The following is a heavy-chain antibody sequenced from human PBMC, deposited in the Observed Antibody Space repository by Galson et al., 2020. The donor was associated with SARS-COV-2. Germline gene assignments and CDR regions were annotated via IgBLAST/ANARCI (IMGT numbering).Heavy chain of an antibody. CDR3: ARFSLPTMTNYYYYYGMDV. CDR2: IIPIFGTA. CDR1: GGTFSSYA. V-gene: IGHV1-69*13. Sequence: SVKVSCKASGGTFSSYAISWVRQAPGQGLEWMGGIIPIFGTANYAQKFQGRVTITADESTSTAYMALSSLRSEDTAVYYCARFSLPTMTNYYYYYGMDVWGQGTTVTISS. D-gene: IGHD3-22*01. J-gene: IGHJ6*02.